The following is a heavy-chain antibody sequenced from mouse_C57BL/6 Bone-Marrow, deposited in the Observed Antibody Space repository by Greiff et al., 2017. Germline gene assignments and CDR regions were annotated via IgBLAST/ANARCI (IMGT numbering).Heavy chain of an antibody. Sequence: VQLQQSGAELVRPGASVKLSCTASGFNIKDDYMHWVKQRPEQGLEWIGWIDPENGDTEYASKFQGKATITADTSSNTAYLQLSSLTSEDTAVYYCTTVSVSGYFDDWGKGTTLTVSS. J-gene: IGHJ2*01. CDR1: GFNIKDDY. D-gene: IGHD2-13*01. CDR3: TTVSVSGYFDD. V-gene: IGHV14-4*01. CDR2: IDPENGDT.